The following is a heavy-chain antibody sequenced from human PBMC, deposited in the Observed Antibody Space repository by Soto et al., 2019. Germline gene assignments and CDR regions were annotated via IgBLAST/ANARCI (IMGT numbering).Heavy chain of an antibody. D-gene: IGHD3-22*01. J-gene: IGHJ4*02. CDR2: ISGSGGST. Sequence: LRLSCAASGFTFSSYAMSWVRQAPGKGLEWVSAISGSGGSTYYADSVKGRFTISRDNSKNTLYLQMNSLRAEDTAVYYCAKYLRVYDSTRPPYDYWGQGTLVTVSS. CDR3: AKYLRVYDSTRPPYDY. CDR1: GFTFSSYA. V-gene: IGHV3-23*01.